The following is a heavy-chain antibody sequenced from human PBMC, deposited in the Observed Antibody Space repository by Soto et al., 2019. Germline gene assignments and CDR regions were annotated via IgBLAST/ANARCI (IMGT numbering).Heavy chain of an antibody. CDR2: IYYSGST. CDR1: GGSISSGGYY. CDR3: AGFVVPASRNSDFDY. J-gene: IGHJ4*02. V-gene: IGHV4-30-4*08. D-gene: IGHD2-15*01. Sequence: SETLSLTCTVSGGSISSGGYYWSWIRQHPGKGLEWIGYIYYSGSTYYNPSLRSRVTLSVDTSKNQFSLRLNSVTVADTAVYFCAGFVVPASRNSDFDYWGQGTLVT.